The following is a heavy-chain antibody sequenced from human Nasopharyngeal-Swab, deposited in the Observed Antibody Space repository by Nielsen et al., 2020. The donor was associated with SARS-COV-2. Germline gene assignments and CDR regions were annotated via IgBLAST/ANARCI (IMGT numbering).Heavy chain of an antibody. V-gene: IGHV3-21*01. Sequence: GGSLRLSCAASGFTFSTYNMHWVRQAPGKGLEWVSSISGRTTYIYYADSMEGRFTISRDNAKNSLYLQMSSLRAEDTAIYYCARGGQQPLWGQGTLVTVSS. J-gene: IGHJ4*02. D-gene: IGHD6-13*01. CDR2: ISGRTTYI. CDR1: GFTFSTYN. CDR3: ARGGQQPL.